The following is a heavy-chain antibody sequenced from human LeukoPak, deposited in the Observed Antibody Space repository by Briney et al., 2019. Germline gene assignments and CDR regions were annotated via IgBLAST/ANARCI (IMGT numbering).Heavy chain of an antibody. V-gene: IGHV1-46*01. CDR3: AREGRVGTPIFGVVTYYYYYMDV. CDR2: INPSGGST. CDR1: GYTFTSYY. D-gene: IGHD3-3*01. J-gene: IGHJ6*03. Sequence: ASVKVSCKASGYTFTSYYMHWVRQAPGQGLEWMGIINPSGGSTSYAQQFQGRVTMTRDTSTSTVYMELTSLRAEDTALYYCAREGRVGTPIFGVVTYYYYYMDVWGKGTTVTVSS.